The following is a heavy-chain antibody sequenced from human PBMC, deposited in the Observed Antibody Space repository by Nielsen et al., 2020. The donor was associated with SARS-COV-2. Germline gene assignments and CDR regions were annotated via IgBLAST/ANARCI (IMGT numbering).Heavy chain of an antibody. CDR3: ARIISSGWYWGAFDI. CDR1: GFSLSTSGMC. D-gene: IGHD6-19*01. Sequence: SGPTLVKPTQTLTLTCTFSGFSLSTSGMCVSWIRQPPGKALEWLALIDWDDDKYYSTFLKTRLTISKDTSKNQVVLTMTNMDPVDTATYYCARIISSGWYWGAFDIWGQGTMVTVSS. CDR2: IDWDDDK. V-gene: IGHV2-70*01. J-gene: IGHJ3*02.